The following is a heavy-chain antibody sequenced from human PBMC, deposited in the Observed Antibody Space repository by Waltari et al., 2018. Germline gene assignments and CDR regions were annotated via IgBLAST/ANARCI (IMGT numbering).Heavy chain of an antibody. D-gene: IGHD6-19*01. CDR3: AKNLMAGRDPIDY. Sequence: EVQLLESGGGLVQPGGSLRLSCAASGFTFRNYAMSWVRQAPGKGLGGVSVLGGASNSRYYADSVKGRFTISRDNSKNTLYLQMSSLRAEYTAVYYCAKNLMAGRDPIDYWGQGTLVTVSS. V-gene: IGHV3-23*01. J-gene: IGHJ4*02. CDR2: LGGASNSR. CDR1: GFTFRNYA.